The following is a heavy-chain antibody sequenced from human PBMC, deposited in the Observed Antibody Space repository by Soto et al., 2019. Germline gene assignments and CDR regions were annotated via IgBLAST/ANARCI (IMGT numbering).Heavy chain of an antibody. J-gene: IGHJ6*02. CDR2: IDPSDSYT. CDR3: ARLEFVVVPAAISYYYYGMDV. V-gene: IGHV5-10-1*01. D-gene: IGHD2-2*01. Sequence: GESLKISCKGSGYSFTSYWISWVRQMPGKGLEWMGRIDPSDSYTNYSPSFQGHVTISADKSIGTAYLQWSSLKASDTAMYYCARLEFVVVPAAISYYYYGMDVWGQGTTVTISS. CDR1: GYSFTSYW.